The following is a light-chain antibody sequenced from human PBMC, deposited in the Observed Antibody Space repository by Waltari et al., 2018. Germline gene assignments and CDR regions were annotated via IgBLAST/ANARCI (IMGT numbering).Light chain of an antibody. J-gene: IGKJ1*01. CDR2: DAS. Sequence: EIELTQSPGTLSLSPGERATLSCRASQSVSRTLAWYQQKPGQAPRLLIYDASSRAAGIPDRFSGSGSGTDFSLTISRLEPEDFGVYYCQKYGTLPATFGQGTKVEI. CDR1: QSVSRT. V-gene: IGKV3-20*01. CDR3: QKYGTLPAT.